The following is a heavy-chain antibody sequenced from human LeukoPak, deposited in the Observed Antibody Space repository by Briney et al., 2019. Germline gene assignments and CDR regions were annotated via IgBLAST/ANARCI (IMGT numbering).Heavy chain of an antibody. Sequence: SETLSLTCAVSGGSISSGGYSWSWIRQPPGKGLEWIGYIYHSGSTYYNPSLKSRVTISVDRSKNQFSLKLSSVTAADTAVYYCARAPPTESRAFDIWGQGTMVTVSS. CDR3: ARAPPTESRAFDI. J-gene: IGHJ3*02. CDR1: GGSISSGGYS. CDR2: IYHSGST. V-gene: IGHV4-30-2*01.